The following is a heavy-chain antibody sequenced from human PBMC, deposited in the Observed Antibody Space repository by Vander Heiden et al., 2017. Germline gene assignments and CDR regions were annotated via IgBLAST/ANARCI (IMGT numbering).Heavy chain of an antibody. Sequence: QLQQWGAGLLRPSEPLSLTCAVYGGSFSGYCWSGIGQPPGKGLEWIGEINHSGSTNYNPSLKSRVTISVDKSKNQCSLKLSSVTAADTAVYYCARGPCRDDSLTGYFPYYGMDGWGQGTTVTVSS. J-gene: IGHJ6*02. V-gene: IGHV4-34*01. CDR3: ARGPCRDDSLTGYFPYYGMDG. CDR1: GGSFSGYC. CDR2: INHSGST. D-gene: IGHD3-9*01.